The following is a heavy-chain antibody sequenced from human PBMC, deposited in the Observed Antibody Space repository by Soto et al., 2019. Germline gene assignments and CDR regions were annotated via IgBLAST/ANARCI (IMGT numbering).Heavy chain of an antibody. CDR3: ARDRGADAPIDF. Sequence: QVQLVESGGGVVQPERSLRLSCVASRFTFSAYGMHWVRQAPGKGLEWVAVIWHDGLKKDYVDSVKGRFTVSRDNSKNTLYLQMNSLRGEDTATSSCARDRGADAPIDFWGQGTLVTVSS. CDR1: RFTFSAYG. J-gene: IGHJ4*02. CDR2: IWHDGLKK. V-gene: IGHV3-33*01.